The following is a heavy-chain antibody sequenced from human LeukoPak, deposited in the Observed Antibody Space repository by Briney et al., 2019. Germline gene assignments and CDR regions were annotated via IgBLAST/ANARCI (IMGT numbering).Heavy chain of an antibody. CDR1: GFTVSSNY. D-gene: IGHD6-13*01. V-gene: IGHV3-53*01. Sequence: GGSLRLSCAASGFTVSSNYMSWVRQAPGKGLEWVSVIYSGGSTYYADSVKGRFTISRDNSKNTLYLQMNSLRAEDTAVYYCARESSSSWTGEAFDIWGQGTMVTASS. CDR2: IYSGGST. CDR3: ARESSSSWTGEAFDI. J-gene: IGHJ3*02.